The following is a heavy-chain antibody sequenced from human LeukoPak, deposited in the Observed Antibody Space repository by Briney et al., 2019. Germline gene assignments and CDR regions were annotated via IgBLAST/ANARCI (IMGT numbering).Heavy chain of an antibody. V-gene: IGHV3-23*01. D-gene: IGHD2-2*01. CDR1: GFTFSSYA. CDR2: ISGSGGST. J-gene: IGHJ4*02. Sequence: GGSLRLSCAASGFTFSSYAMSWVRQAPGKGPEWVSDISGSGGSTYYADSVKGRFTISRDNSKNTLYLQMNSLRAEDTAVYYCAKDVGIVVVSAAGGFDSGGQGPLVTVS. CDR3: AKDVGIVVVSAAGGFDS.